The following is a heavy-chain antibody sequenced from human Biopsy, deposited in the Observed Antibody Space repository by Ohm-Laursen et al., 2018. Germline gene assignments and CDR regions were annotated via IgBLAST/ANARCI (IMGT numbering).Heavy chain of an antibody. CDR1: GYSLTELS. D-gene: IGHD1-1*01. CDR2: FAPENGRI. J-gene: IGHJ4*02. V-gene: IGHV1-24*01. CDR3: AAEINVWNVNY. Sequence: ASVKVSCKVSGYSLTELSMHWVRQAPGQGLEWMGGFAPENGRIVYSQKFQGRVTMTGDTSTSTAYMEVWRLRSDDTAVYYCAAEINVWNVNYWGQGTQVIVSS.